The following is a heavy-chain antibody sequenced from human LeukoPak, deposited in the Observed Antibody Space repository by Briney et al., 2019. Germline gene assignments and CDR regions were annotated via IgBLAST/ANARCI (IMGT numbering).Heavy chain of an antibody. Sequence: AGGYLRLSCAASGFPVSSNYMSWVRQAPGKGLEWVSVIYSGGSTYYADSVKGRFTISRDNSKNTLYLQMNSLRAEDTAVYYCAREGQDSSGYKHFDYWGQGTLVTVSS. D-gene: IGHD3-22*01. J-gene: IGHJ4*02. CDR3: AREGQDSSGYKHFDY. CDR2: IYSGGST. V-gene: IGHV3-53*01. CDR1: GFPVSSNY.